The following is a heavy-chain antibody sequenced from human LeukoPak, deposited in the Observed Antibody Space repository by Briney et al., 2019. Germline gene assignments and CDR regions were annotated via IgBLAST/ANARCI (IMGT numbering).Heavy chain of an antibody. Sequence: TGGSLRLSCAASGFIFSAYGMHWVRQAPGKGLEWVAFIRYDEYDKYYADSVKGRFTISRDNAKNSLYLQMNSLRAEDTAVYYCARDSTTVTSDCDYWGQGTLVTVSS. CDR2: IRYDEYDK. J-gene: IGHJ4*02. D-gene: IGHD4-17*01. CDR3: ARDSTTVTSDCDY. CDR1: GFIFSAYG. V-gene: IGHV3-30*02.